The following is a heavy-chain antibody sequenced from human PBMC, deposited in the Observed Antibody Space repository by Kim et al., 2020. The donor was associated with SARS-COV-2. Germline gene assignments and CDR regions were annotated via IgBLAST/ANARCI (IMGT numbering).Heavy chain of an antibody. Sequence: GRLTITRDNSKNTLMLQINSMRAEDTAVYYCAKGAQRNYYESSGYGGLFDYWGQGTLVTVSS. CDR3: AKGAQRNYYESSGYGGLFDY. D-gene: IGHD3-22*01. V-gene: IGHV3-23*01. J-gene: IGHJ4*02.